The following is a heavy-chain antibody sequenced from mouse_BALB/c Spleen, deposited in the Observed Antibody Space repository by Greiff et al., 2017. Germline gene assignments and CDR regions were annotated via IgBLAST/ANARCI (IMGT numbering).Heavy chain of an antibody. CDR1: GFTFSSYA. J-gene: IGHJ4*01. V-gene: IGHV5-9-4*01. CDR3: ARGPTMIRGAMDY. Sequence: EVMLVESGGGLVKPGGSLKLSCAASGFTFSSYAMSWVRQSPEKRLEWVAEISSGGSYTYYPDTVTGRFTISRDNAKNTLYLEMSSLRSEDTAMYYCARGPTMIRGAMDYWGQGTSVTVSS. CDR2: ISSGGSYT. D-gene: IGHD2-4*01.